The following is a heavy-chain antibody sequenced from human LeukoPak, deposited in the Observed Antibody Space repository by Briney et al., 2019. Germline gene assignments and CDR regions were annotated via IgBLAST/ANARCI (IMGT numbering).Heavy chain of an antibody. CDR1: GGTFSSYA. Sequence: SVKVSCKASGGTFSSYAISRVRQAPGQGLEWMGRIIPILGIANYAQKFQGRVTITADKSTSTAHMELSSLRSEDTAVYYCARHPYNGSWSPDYYYGMDVWGQGTTVTVSS. V-gene: IGHV1-69*04. CDR2: IIPILGIA. D-gene: IGHD6-13*01. CDR3: ARHPYNGSWSPDYYYGMDV. J-gene: IGHJ6*02.